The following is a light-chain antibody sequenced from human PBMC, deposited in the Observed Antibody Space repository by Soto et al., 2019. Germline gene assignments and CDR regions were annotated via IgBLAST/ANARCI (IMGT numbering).Light chain of an antibody. CDR2: DTN. CDR3: LLSYSGPWV. J-gene: IGLJ3*02. Sequence: QTVVTQEPSLTVSPGGTVTLTCGSTTGAVTSGHYPYWFQQRPGQAPRTLIFDTNKKHSWTPARFSASLLGGKAALTLSGAQPEDEADYYCLLSYSGPWVFGGGTQLTVL. V-gene: IGLV7-46*01. CDR1: TGAVTSGHY.